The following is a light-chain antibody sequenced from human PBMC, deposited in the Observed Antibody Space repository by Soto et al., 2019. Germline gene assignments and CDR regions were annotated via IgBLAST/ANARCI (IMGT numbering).Light chain of an antibody. Sequence: IVMTQSPDSLAVSLVERATINCKSSQSVLYSSNNKNDLAWYQHRPGQPPKLLISWDSTRETGVPDRLSGSGSGTDFHLTITSLQAEDVAVYYCQQYESTPPTFGQGTKLAIK. V-gene: IGKV4-1*01. CDR2: WDS. CDR3: QQYESTPPT. J-gene: IGKJ2*01. CDR1: QSVLYSSNNKND.